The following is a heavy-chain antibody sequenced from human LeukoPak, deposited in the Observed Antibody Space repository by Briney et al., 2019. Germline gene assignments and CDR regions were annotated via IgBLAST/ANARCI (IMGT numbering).Heavy chain of an antibody. J-gene: IGHJ4*02. CDR2: IYHSGST. V-gene: IGHV4-4*02. CDR3: ARVPHVGYYDSSGYSRSLPFDY. Sequence: SETLSLTCAVSGGSIISSNWWSWVRQPPGKGLEWIGEIYHSGSTNYNPSLKSRVTISVDKSKNQFSLKLSSVTAADTAVYYCARVPHVGYYDSSGYSRSLPFDYWGQGTLVTVSS. D-gene: IGHD3-22*01. CDR1: GGSIISSNW.